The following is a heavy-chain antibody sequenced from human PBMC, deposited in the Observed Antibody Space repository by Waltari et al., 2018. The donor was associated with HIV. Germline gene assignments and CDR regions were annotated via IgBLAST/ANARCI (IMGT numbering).Heavy chain of an antibody. V-gene: IGHV2-5*02. Sequence: QITLKESGPTLVKPTQTLTLTCTFSGFSLSTSGVGVGWIRQPPGKALEWLALIYWDEDKRYSPSLKSRLTITKDTSKNQVVLTMTNMDPVDTATYYCAHRGQEYGSGSLPDYWGQGTLVTVSS. J-gene: IGHJ4*02. CDR3: AHRGQEYGSGSLPDY. CDR2: IYWDEDK. CDR1: GFSLSTSGVG. D-gene: IGHD3-10*01.